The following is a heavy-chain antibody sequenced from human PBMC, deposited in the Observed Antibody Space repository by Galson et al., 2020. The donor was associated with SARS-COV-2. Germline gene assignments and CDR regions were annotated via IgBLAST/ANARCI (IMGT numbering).Heavy chain of an antibody. CDR2: IIPILGIA. CDR1: GGTFSSYA. Sequence: SVKVSCKASGGTFSSYAISWVRQAPGQGLEWMGGIIPILGIANYAQKFQGRVTITADKSTSTAYMELSSLRSEDTAVYYCARDRLVVVVAVGYYYGMGVGGQGTTVTGSS. J-gene: IGHJ6*02. CDR3: ARDRLVVVVAVGYYYGMGV. D-gene: IGHD2-15*01. V-gene: IGHV1-69*10.